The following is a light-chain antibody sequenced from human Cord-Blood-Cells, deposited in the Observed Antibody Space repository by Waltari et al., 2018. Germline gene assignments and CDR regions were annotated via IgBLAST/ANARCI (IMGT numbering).Light chain of an antibody. Sequence: EIVLTQSPGTMSLFPGESATLSGRASQSVSSSYLAWYQQKPGQAPRLLIYGASSRATGIPDRFSGSGSGTDFTLTISRLEPEDFAVYYCQQYGSSPPYSFGQGTKLEIK. CDR1: QSVSSSY. V-gene: IGKV3-20*01. CDR3: QQYGSSPPYS. CDR2: GAS. J-gene: IGKJ2*03.